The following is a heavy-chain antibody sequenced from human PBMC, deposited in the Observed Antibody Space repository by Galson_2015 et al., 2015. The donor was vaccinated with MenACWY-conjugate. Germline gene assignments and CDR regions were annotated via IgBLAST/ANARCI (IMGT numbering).Heavy chain of an antibody. Sequence: SLRLSCAASGFTFSRFSMNWVRQAPGKGLEWISYISSSSNTIYYADSVKGRFTISRDNAGNSVYLQMDSLRVEDTAVYYCARDTRGHFDYWGQGTLVTFSS. J-gene: IGHJ4*02. CDR3: ARDTRGHFDY. CDR1: GFTFSRFS. CDR2: ISSSSNTI. V-gene: IGHV3-48*04.